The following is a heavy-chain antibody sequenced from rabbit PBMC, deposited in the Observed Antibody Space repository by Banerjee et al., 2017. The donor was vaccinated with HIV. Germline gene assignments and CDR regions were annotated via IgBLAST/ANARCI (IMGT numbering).Heavy chain of an antibody. D-gene: IGHD3-1*01. V-gene: IGHV1S45*01. CDR1: GFTLSSYW. CDR3: ARNGNL. Sequence: QEQLEESGGDLVQPEGSLTVTCKASGFTLSSYWMWWVRQAPGKGLEWIACIDAGYSGYRDYASWAKGRFTISETSSTTVTLQMTSLTAADTATYFCARNGNLWGPGTLVTVS. J-gene: IGHJ4*01. CDR2: IDAGYSGYR.